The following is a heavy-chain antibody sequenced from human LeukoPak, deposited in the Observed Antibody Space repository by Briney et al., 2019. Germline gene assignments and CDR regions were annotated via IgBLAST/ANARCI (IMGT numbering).Heavy chain of an antibody. CDR2: INPNSGGT. CDR3: ARAGYSGYGN. D-gene: IGHD5-12*01. Sequence: ASVKVSCKSSGFTFTDEYIHWVRQAPGQGLEWMGWINPNSGGTNYAQKFQGRVTMTRDTSISTAYMDLSRLRSDDTAVYYCARAGYSGYGNWGQGTLVTVSS. J-gene: IGHJ4*02. V-gene: IGHV1-2*02. CDR1: GFTFTDEY.